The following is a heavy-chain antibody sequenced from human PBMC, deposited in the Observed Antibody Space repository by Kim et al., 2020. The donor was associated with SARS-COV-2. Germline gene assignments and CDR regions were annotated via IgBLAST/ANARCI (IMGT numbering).Heavy chain of an antibody. CDR1: GFTFSSYS. CDR2: ISSSSSYI. V-gene: IGHV3-21*01. CDR3: ARSIMITFGGAGRHYYFDY. Sequence: GGSLRLSCAASGFTFSSYSMNWVRQAPGKGLEWVSSISSSSSYIYYADSVKGRFTISRDNAKNSLYLQMNSLRAEDTAVYYCARSIMITFGGAGRHYYFDYWGQGTLVTVSS. J-gene: IGHJ4*02. D-gene: IGHD3-16*01.